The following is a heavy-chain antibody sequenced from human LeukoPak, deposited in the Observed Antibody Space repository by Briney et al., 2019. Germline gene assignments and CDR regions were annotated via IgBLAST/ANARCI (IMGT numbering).Heavy chain of an antibody. J-gene: IGHJ5*02. D-gene: IGHD5-18*01. V-gene: IGHV4-61*02. CDR3: AREGIQLWLGWFDP. CDR1: GGSISSGSYY. CDR2: IYTSGST. Sequence: SETLSLTCTVSGGSISSGSYYWSWIRQPPGKGLEWIGRIYTSGSTNYNPSLKSRVTISVDTSKNQFSLKLSSVTAADTAVYYCAREGIQLWLGWFDPWGQGTLVTVSS.